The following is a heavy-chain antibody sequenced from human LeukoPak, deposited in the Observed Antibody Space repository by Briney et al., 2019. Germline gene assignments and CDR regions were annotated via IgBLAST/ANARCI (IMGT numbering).Heavy chain of an antibody. Sequence: GGSLRLSCAASGFTFSNYGMHWVRQAPGKGLEWVAVIWYDGSNKYYADSVKGRFTISRDNSKNTLYLQMNSLRAEDTAVYYCARGDGNTLTNFRLVDYWGQGTLVTVSS. CDR3: ARGDGNTLTNFRLVDY. J-gene: IGHJ4*02. D-gene: IGHD4-17*01. CDR1: GFTFSNYG. CDR2: IWYDGSNK. V-gene: IGHV3-33*01.